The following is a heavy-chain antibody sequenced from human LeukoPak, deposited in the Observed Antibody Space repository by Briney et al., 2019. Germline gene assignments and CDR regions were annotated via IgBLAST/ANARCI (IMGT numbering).Heavy chain of an antibody. CDR1: GFTFSNYA. J-gene: IGHJ4*02. CDR3: AKGRVWELPLDY. V-gene: IGHV3-23*01. CDR2: ISRTTGTST. D-gene: IGHD1-26*01. Sequence: GGSLRLSCAASGFTFSNYAVSWVRQAPGKGLEWVSAISRTTGTSTYYADSVKGRFTISRDNAKNTLYLQMNSLRAEDTAVYSCAKGRVWELPLDYWGQGILVTVSS.